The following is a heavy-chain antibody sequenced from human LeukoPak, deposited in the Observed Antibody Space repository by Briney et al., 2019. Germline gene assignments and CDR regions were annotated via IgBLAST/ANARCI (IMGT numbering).Heavy chain of an antibody. CDR1: GGSISSGSYY. CDR2: IYTSGST. Sequence: SETLSLTCTVSGGSISSGSYYWSWIRQPAGKGLEWIGRIYTSGSTNYNPSLKSRVTISVDTSKNQFSLKLSSVTAADTAVYYCARDTSRSGGNAGYYYYYYMDVWGKGTTVTVSS. V-gene: IGHV4-61*02. CDR3: ARDTSRSGGNAGYYYYYYMDV. D-gene: IGHD4-23*01. J-gene: IGHJ6*03.